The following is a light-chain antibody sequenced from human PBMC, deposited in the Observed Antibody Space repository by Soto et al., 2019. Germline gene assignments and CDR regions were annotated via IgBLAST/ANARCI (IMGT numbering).Light chain of an antibody. Sequence: SYDLTQPPSVSVAPGQTARVTCGGSNIGSKSVHWYQQKPGQAPMMVVCANSDRPSGIPERFSGSNSANTATLTISRVEAGDEADYYCHVWDSGSAHHVFGTGTKVTVL. V-gene: IGLV3-21*02. CDR1: NIGSKS. CDR3: HVWDSGSAHHV. J-gene: IGLJ1*01. CDR2: ANS.